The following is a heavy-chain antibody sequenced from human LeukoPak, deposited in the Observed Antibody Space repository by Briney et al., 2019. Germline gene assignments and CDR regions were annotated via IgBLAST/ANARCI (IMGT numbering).Heavy chain of an antibody. CDR1: GYSFTLYW. CDR3: ARQTHFTGSLDLDY. J-gene: IGHJ4*02. Sequence: TAGESLKISCKGSGYSFTLYWISWVRQMPGKGLEWMGIIYPYDSDTRYSPSFRGQVTISADKSISSAYLQWSSLKASDTAMYYCARQTHFTGSLDLDYWGQGTLVTVSS. CDR2: IYPYDSDT. V-gene: IGHV5-51*01. D-gene: IGHD1-26*01.